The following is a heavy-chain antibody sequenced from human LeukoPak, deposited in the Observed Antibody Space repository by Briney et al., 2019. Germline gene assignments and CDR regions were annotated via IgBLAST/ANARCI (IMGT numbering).Heavy chain of an antibody. CDR3: ARRPYWYFDL. V-gene: IGHV4-4*07. Sequence: SETLSLTCTVSGGSMSSHCWSWIRQPAGKRLEWIGHISPSGNTNYNPSLKSRVTMSVDTSKNLFSLKLSSVTAADTAVYYCARRPYWYFDLWGRGTLVTVSS. J-gene: IGHJ2*01. CDR2: ISPSGNT. CDR1: GGSMSSHC. D-gene: IGHD6-6*01.